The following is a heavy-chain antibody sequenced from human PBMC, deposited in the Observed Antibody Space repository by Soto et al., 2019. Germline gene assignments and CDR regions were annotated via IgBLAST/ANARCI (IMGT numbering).Heavy chain of an antibody. V-gene: IGHV5-51*01. J-gene: IGHJ4*02. D-gene: IGHD3-3*01. Sequence: GESLKIACKGSGYSFTSYWIGWVRQMPGKGLEWMGIIYPGDSDTRYSPSFQGQVTISADKSISTAYLQWSSLKASDTAMYYCATSRGYYYFAPDYWGQGTLVTVSS. CDR3: ATSRGYYYFAPDY. CDR2: IYPGDSDT. CDR1: GYSFTSYW.